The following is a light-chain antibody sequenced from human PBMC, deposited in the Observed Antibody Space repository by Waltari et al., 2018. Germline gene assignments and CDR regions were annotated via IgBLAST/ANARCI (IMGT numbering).Light chain of an antibody. CDR2: GAS. CDR3: QQYGSSPLT. Sequence: CRARQSVSSSYLAWYQQKPGQAPRLLIYGASSRATGIPDRFSGSGSGTDFTLTISRLEPEDFAVYYCQQYGSSPLTFGGGTKVEIK. J-gene: IGKJ4*01. CDR1: QSVSSSY. V-gene: IGKV3-20*01.